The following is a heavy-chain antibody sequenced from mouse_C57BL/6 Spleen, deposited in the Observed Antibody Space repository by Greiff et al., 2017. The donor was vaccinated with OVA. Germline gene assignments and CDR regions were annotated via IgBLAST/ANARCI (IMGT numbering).Heavy chain of an antibody. CDR1: GYTFTGYW. V-gene: IGHV1-9*01. Sequence: VQLQQSGAELMKPGASVKLSCKATGYTFTGYWIEWVKQRPGHGLEWIGEILPGSGSTNYNEKFKGKATFTADKSSNTAYMQLSSLTTGDSAIYYCARSEDYGYERAWFAYWGQGTLVTGSA. J-gene: IGHJ3*01. CDR2: ILPGSGST. D-gene: IGHD2-14*01. CDR3: ARSEDYGYERAWFAY.